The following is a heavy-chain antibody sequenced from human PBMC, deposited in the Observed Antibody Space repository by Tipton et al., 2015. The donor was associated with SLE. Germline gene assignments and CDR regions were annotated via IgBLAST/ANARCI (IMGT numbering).Heavy chain of an antibody. J-gene: IGHJ6*02. CDR1: GDSISSYY. D-gene: IGHD3-10*01. CDR3: TRGGFREPDYYYYGMDV. Sequence: TLSLTCTISGDSISSYYWNWIRQPPGKGLEWIGNIYHSGGTYYNPSFKSRVTISVDKSKNQFSLRLSSVTAADTAVYYCTRGGFREPDYYYYGMDVWGQGTTVTVSS. V-gene: IGHV4-59*12. CDR2: IYHSGGT.